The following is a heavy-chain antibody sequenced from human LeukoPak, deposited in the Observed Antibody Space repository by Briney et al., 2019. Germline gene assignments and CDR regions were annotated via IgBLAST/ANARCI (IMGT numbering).Heavy chain of an antibody. CDR2: IKQDGSEK. Sequence: GGSLRLSCVASGFTFSRYWMSWVRQAPGKGLEWVANIKQDGSEKYYVDSVKGRRFTISRDNAKNSLYLQMNSLRVEDTAVYYCARSTGRELWSGYFNWGQGTLVTVSS. CDR3: ARSTGRELWSGYFN. J-gene: IGHJ4*02. V-gene: IGHV3-7*01. D-gene: IGHD3-3*01. CDR1: GFTFSRYW.